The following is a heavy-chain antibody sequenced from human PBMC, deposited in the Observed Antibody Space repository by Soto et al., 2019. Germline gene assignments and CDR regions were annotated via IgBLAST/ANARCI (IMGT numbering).Heavy chain of an antibody. D-gene: IGHD3-10*01. CDR3: AKGHRYFGSGTYYFDY. CDR2: VSGSGAST. CDR1: GFTFSSYA. V-gene: IGHV3-23*01. J-gene: IGHJ4*02. Sequence: EVQLLESGGDLVQPGGSLRLSCAASGFTFSSYAIIWVRQAPGKGLEWVSAVSGSGASTYYADSVKGRFTISRDNSKNTLYVQMKSLRAEDTAVYYCAKGHRYFGSGTYYFDYWGQGTLVTVSS.